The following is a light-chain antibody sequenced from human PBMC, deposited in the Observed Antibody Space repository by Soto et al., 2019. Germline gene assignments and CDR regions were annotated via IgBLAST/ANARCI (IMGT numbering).Light chain of an antibody. CDR3: QQYNSYWT. J-gene: IGKJ1*01. Sequence: DIQMTQSPSTLSASVGDRVTSTCRASQSISSWLAWYQQKPGKAPKLLIYKASSLESGVPSRFSGSGSGTEFTLTISILQPDDFATYYCQQYNSYWTFGQGTKVEIK. CDR1: QSISSW. V-gene: IGKV1-5*03. CDR2: KAS.